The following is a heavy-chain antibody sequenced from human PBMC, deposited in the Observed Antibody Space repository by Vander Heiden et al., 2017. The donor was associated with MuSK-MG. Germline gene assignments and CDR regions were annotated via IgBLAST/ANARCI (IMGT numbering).Heavy chain of an antibody. CDR2: IIPIFGTA. J-gene: IGHJ6*02. D-gene: IGHD5-18*01. CDR1: GGTFSSYP. V-gene: IGHV1-69*01. CDR3: ARGAWIQQDYYYYYGMDV. Sequence: QVQLVQSGAEVKKPGSSVKVSCKASGGTFSSYPISCVRQAPGQGLEWMGGIIPIFGTANYAQKFQGRVTITADESTSTAYMELSSLRSEDTAVYYCARGAWIQQDYYYYYGMDVWGQGTTVTVSS.